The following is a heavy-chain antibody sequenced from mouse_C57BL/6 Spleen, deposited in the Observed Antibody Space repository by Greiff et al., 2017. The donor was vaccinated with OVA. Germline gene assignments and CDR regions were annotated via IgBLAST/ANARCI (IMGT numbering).Heavy chain of an antibody. CDR2: IYPGGGYT. D-gene: IGHD4-1*01. J-gene: IGHJ1*03. CDR1: GYTFTNYW. V-gene: IGHV1-63*01. CDR3: ARSELGRWYFDV. Sequence: VQLVESGAELVRPGTSVKMSCKASGYTFTNYWIGWAKQRPGHGLEWIGDIYPGGGYTNYNEKFKGKATLTADKSSSTAYMQFSSLTSEDSAIYYCARSELGRWYFDVWGTGTTVTVSS.